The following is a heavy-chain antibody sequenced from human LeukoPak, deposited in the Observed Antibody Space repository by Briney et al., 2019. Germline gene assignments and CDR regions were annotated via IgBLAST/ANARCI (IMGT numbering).Heavy chain of an antibody. CDR1: GGTFSSYA. CDR2: IIPIFGTA. J-gene: IGHJ3*02. D-gene: IGHD5-18*01. V-gene: IGHV1-69*05. CDR3: ARANFEGLDTSVVQRNDASDI. Sequence: GASVKASCKASGGTFSSYAISWVRQAPGQGLEWMGGIIPIFGTANYAQKFQGRVTITTDESTSTAYMELSSLRSEDTAVYYCARANFEGLDTSVVQRNDASDIWGQGTMSPSLQ.